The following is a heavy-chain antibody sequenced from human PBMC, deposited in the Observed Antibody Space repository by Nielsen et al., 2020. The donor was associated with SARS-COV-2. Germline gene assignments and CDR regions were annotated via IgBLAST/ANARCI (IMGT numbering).Heavy chain of an antibody. J-gene: IGHJ3*02. D-gene: IGHD6-13*01. CDR1: GYTLTELS. CDR3: ARGGRPRRIAAAGIRLDDAFDI. V-gene: IGHV1-24*01. CDR2: FDPEDGET. Sequence: ASVKVSCKVSGYTLTELSMHWVRQAPGKGLEWMGGFDPEDGETIYAQKFQGRVTMTRNTSISTAYMELSSLRSEDTAVYYCARGGRPRRIAAAGIRLDDAFDIWGQGTMVTVSS.